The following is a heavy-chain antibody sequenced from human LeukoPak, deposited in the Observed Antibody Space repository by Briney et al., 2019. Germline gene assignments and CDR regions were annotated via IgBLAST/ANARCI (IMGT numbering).Heavy chain of an antibody. CDR3: ARIGYSYGYYDY. CDR1: GGSISSYY. Sequence: SETLSLTCTVSGGSISSYYWSWIRQPPGKGLEWIGYIYYSGSTNYNPSLKSRVTISVDTSKNQFSLKLSSVTAADTAVYYCARIGYSYGYYDYWGQGTLVTVSS. CDR2: IYYSGST. V-gene: IGHV4-59*12. J-gene: IGHJ4*02. D-gene: IGHD5-18*01.